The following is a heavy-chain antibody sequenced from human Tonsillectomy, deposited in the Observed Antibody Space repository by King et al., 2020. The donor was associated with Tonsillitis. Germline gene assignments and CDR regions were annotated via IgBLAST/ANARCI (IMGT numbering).Heavy chain of an antibody. J-gene: IGHJ6*02. CDR3: ARDCSGGSCYPYYYSMDV. CDR2: ISSRSSYI. Sequence: VQLVESGGGLVKPGGSLRLSCAASGFTFSSYSMNWVRQSPGKGLEWVASISSRSSYIYYADSVKGRFAISRDNDKHSLYLQMNSLRAEDTVVCYCARDCSGGSCYPYYYSMDVWGQGTTVTVSS. CDR1: GFTFSSYS. D-gene: IGHD2-15*01. V-gene: IGHV3-21*01.